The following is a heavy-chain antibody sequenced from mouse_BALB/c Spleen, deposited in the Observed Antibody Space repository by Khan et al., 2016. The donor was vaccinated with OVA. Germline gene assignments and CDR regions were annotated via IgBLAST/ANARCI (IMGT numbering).Heavy chain of an antibody. D-gene: IGHD2-3*01. V-gene: IGHV1S137*01. CDR2: ISTYSGNT. Sequence: QVQLQQSGPELVRPGVSVKISCKGSGYTFTDYAMHWVKQSHAKSLEWIGLISTYSGNTNYKQKFKGKATMTVDKSSSTAYMELARLTSEDSAIXYCTRPAYDGYEDYWGQGTTLTVSS. CDR3: TRPAYDGYEDY. CDR1: GYTFTDYA. J-gene: IGHJ2*01.